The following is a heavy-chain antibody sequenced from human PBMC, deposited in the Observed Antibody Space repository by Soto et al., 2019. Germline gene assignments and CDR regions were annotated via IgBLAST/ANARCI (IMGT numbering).Heavy chain of an antibody. D-gene: IGHD3-22*01. CDR2: INPNSGGT. CDR3: ASLVTYYYDSSGYYYNWFDP. Sequence: ASVKVSCKASGYTFTGYYMHWVRQAPGQGLEWTGWINPNSGGTNYAQKFQGRVTMTRDTSISTAYMELSRLRSDDTAVYYCASLVTYYYDSSGYYYNWFDPWGQGTLVTVSS. J-gene: IGHJ5*02. CDR1: GYTFTGYY. V-gene: IGHV1-2*02.